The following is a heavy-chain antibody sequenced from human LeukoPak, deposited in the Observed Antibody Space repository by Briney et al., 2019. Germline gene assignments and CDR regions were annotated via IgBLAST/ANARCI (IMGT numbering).Heavy chain of an antibody. CDR2: IKSKSDGGTA. D-gene: IGHD3-3*01. CDR1: GLTFSSAW. J-gene: IGHJ4*02. V-gene: IGHV3-15*01. CDR3: ATALRGVGF. Sequence: PGGSLRLSCAASGLTFSSAWMNWVRQAPGKGLEWVGRIKSKSDGGTADHAAPVKGRFIISRDDTKNTLYLQMNSLNSDDTCVYYCATALRGVGFWGQGTLVTVSS.